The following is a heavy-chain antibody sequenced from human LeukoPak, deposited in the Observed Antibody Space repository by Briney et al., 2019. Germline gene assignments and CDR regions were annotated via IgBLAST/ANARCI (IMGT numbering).Heavy chain of an antibody. CDR3: TTAPFGTGTTTGPDY. D-gene: IGHD1-1*01. V-gene: IGHV3-15*04. CDR1: GLNFNDAW. Sequence: GGSLRLSCEASGLNFNDAWMSWVRQAPGKGLEWVGHIESKADGGTTDYAAPVKGRFTISRDDSKNTLYLQMNSLKTEDTAVYYCTTAPFGTGTTTGPDYWGQGTLVTVSS. J-gene: IGHJ4*02. CDR2: IESKADGGTT.